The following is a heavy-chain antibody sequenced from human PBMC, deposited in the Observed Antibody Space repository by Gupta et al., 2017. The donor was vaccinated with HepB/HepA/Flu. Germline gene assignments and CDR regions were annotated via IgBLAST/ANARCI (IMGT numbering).Heavy chain of an antibody. J-gene: IGHJ5*02. CDR1: GGSFSGYY. D-gene: IGHD2-2*01. V-gene: IGHV4-34*01. Sequence: QVQLQQWGAGLLKPSETLSLTCAVYGGSFSGYYWSWIRQPPGKGLEWIGEINHSGSTNYNPSLKSRVTISVDTSKNQFSLKLSSVTDADTAVYYCARVVPAAPRGNWFDPWGQGTLVTVSS. CDR2: INHSGST. CDR3: ARVVPAAPRGNWFDP.